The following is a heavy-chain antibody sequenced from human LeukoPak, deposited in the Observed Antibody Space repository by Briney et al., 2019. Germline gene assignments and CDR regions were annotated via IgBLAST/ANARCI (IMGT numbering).Heavy chain of an antibody. CDR2: IKNEHYGGTA. CDR3: LRAMNV. Sequence: GGSLRLSCVGSGFSFISVWLNWVRQTPGKGLEWVGRIKNEHYGGTADYNEAIKGRFTISRDDSKNTLYLQMDSLRVEDSAVYYCLRAMNVWGQGTTVTVSS. V-gene: IGHV3-15*07. J-gene: IGHJ6*02. CDR1: GFSFISVW.